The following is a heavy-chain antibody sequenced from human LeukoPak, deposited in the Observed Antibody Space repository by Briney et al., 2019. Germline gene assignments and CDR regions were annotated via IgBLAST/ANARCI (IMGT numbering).Heavy chain of an antibody. J-gene: IGHJ4*02. Sequence: SETLSLTCTVSGDSVSSGSSYWSWIRQPPGEGLQWLGYIYHSGSTNYNPSLKSRVTISVDTSKNQFSLKLSSVTTADTAVYYCARGSAWYFVYWDQGTLVTVSS. D-gene: IGHD6-19*01. CDR1: GDSVSSGSSY. CDR2: IYHSGST. CDR3: ARGSAWYFVY. V-gene: IGHV4-61*01.